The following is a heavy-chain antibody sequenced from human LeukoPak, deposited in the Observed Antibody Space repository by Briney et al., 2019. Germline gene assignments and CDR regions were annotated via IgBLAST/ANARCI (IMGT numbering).Heavy chain of an antibody. CDR2: IYYSGST. CDR1: GGSISSGDYY. D-gene: IGHD3-10*01. V-gene: IGHV4-30-4*08. CDR3: ASTTYYYGSGSYFYFDY. Sequence: SQTLSLTCTVSGGSISSGDYYWSWIRQPPGKGLEWIGYIYYSGSTYYNPSLKSRVTISVDTSKNQFSLKLSSVTAADTAVYYCASTTYYYGSGSYFYFDYWGQGALVTVSS. J-gene: IGHJ4*02.